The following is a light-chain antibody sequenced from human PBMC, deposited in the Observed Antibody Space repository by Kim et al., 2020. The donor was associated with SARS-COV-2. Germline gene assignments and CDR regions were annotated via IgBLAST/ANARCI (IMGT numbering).Light chain of an antibody. CDR2: GTS. CDR3: QHYNNWPLT. Sequence: VSPGERATLSCGASQSVSSNLAWYQQKPGQAPRLLIYGTSTRATGIPARFSGSGSGTEFTLIISSLQSEDFAVYYCQHYNNWPLTFGGGTKVDIK. V-gene: IGKV3-15*01. J-gene: IGKJ4*01. CDR1: QSVSSN.